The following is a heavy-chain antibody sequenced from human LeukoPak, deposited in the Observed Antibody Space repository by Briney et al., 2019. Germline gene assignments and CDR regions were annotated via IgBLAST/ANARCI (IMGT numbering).Heavy chain of an antibody. V-gene: IGHV1-2*02. Sequence: ASVKVSCKASGYTFTGYYMHWVRQAPGQGLEWMGWINPNSGGTNYAQKFQGRVTMTRDTSISTAYMELRSLRSDDTAVYYCARMNCSGGSCPDPDYWGQGTLVTVSS. CDR1: GYTFTGYY. D-gene: IGHD2-15*01. CDR3: ARMNCSGGSCPDPDY. CDR2: INPNSGGT. J-gene: IGHJ4*02.